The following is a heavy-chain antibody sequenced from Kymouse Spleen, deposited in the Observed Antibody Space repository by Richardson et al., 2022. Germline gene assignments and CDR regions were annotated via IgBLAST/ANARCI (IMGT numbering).Heavy chain of an antibody. V-gene: IGHV1-3*01. Sequence: QVQLVQSGAEVKKPGASVKVSCKASGYTFTSYAMHWVRQAPGQRLEWMGWINAGNGNTKYSQKFQGRVTITRDTSASTAYMELSSLRSEDTAVYYCARERRTGTSYYYYYGMDVWGQGTTVTVSS. D-gene: IGHD1-7*01. CDR2: INAGNGNT. CDR3: ARERRTGTSYYYYYGMDV. J-gene: IGHJ6*02. CDR1: GYTFTSYA.